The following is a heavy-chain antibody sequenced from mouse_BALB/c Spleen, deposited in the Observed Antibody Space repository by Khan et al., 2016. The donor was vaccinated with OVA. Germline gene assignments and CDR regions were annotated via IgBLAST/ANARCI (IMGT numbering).Heavy chain of an antibody. V-gene: IGHV2-6-1*01. CDR3: ARQPYYHYNIMDY. J-gene: IGHJ4*01. CDR2: IWSDGST. D-gene: IGHD2-10*01. Sequence: QVQLKQSGPGLVAPSQSLSLTCTISGFSLTNYGVHWVRQPPGKGLEWLVVIWSDGSTTYNSALKSRLTISKDNSESQVFLKMTSLQTDDTAMYVGARQPYYHYNIMDYWGQGTSVTVSS. CDR1: GFSLTNYG.